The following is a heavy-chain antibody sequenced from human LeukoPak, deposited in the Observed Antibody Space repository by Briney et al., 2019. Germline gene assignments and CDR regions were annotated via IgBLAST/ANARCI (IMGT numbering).Heavy chain of an antibody. CDR3: ARRGIAARGYFQH. CDR2: IYSGGST. V-gene: IGHV3-66*04. Sequence: GGSLRLPCAASGFTVSSNYMSWVRQAPGKGLEWVSVIYSGGSTYYADSVKGRFTISRDNSKNTLYLQMNSLRSEDTAVYYCARRGIAARGYFQHWGQGTLVTVSS. D-gene: IGHD6-6*01. CDR1: GFTVSSNY. J-gene: IGHJ1*01.